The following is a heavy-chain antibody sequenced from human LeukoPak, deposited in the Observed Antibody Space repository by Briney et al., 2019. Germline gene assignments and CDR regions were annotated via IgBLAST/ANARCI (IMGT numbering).Heavy chain of an antibody. D-gene: IGHD4-17*01. J-gene: IGHJ5*02. CDR1: GGSISSGDYY. V-gene: IGHV4-31*03. Sequence: SQTLSLTCTVSGGSISSGDYYWSWIRQHPGKGLEWIGYIYYSGDTYYNPSLRSRVSISVDTSKNQFSLKLSSVTAADTAMFYCARDYGNNWFDPWGQGTLVTVSA. CDR2: IYYSGDT. CDR3: ARDYGNNWFDP.